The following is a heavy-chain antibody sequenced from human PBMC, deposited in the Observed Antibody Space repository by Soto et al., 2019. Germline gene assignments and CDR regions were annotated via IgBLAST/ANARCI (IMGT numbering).Heavy chain of an antibody. CDR2: IYYSGST. J-gene: IGHJ5*02. V-gene: IGHV4-39*01. Sequence: SETLSLTCTFSGGSIRSSSYYWGWIRQPPGKGLEWIGSIYYSGSTYYNPSLKSRVTISVDTSKNQFSLKLSSVTAADTAVYYCARHYSGTYYDFWSGQNWFDPWGQGTLVTVSS. CDR1: GGSIRSSSYY. CDR3: ARHYSGTYYDFWSGQNWFDP. D-gene: IGHD3-3*01.